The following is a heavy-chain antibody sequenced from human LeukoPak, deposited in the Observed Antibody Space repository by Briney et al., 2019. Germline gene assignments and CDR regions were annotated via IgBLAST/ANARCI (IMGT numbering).Heavy chain of an antibody. Sequence: GGSLRLSCVVSGFTFSNAWMTWVRQAPGKGLEWVSRIKTKTEGGATDYIAPVKGRFIISRDDSKNTLYLQMNSLQTEDTAVYYCATVDIVSTIRSWGQGTLVTVPS. V-gene: IGHV3-15*01. CDR1: GFTFSNAW. D-gene: IGHD5/OR15-5a*01. J-gene: IGHJ5*02. CDR2: IKTKTEGGAT. CDR3: ATVDIVSTIRS.